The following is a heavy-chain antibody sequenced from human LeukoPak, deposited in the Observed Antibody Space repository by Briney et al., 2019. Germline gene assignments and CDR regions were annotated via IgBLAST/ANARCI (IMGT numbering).Heavy chain of an antibody. CDR2: IYYTGST. CDR1: GGSISNYY. V-gene: IGHV4-59*01. J-gene: IGHJ4*02. Sequence: SETLSLTCTVSGGSISNYYLSWIRQPPGKGLEWVGYIYYTGSTNYNPPLTSRVNISVDTSKNQFSLNLTSVTAADTAVYYCARWGSIAVARFDYWGQGTLVTVSS. CDR3: ARWGSIAVARFDY. D-gene: IGHD6-6*01.